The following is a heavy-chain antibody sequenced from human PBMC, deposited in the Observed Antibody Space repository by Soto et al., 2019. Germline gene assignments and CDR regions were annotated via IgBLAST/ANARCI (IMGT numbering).Heavy chain of an antibody. Sequence: PGGSLRLSCAASGFTFDDYAMHWVRQAPGKGLEWVSLISWDGGSTYYADSVKGRFTISRDNSKNSLYLQMNSLRAEDTALYYCAKELPYCRGWESPKVGMDVWGLASTV. V-gene: IGHV3-43D*04. CDR1: GFTFDDYA. D-gene: IGHD6-19*01. J-gene: IGHJ6*02. CDR3: AKELPYCRGWESPKVGMDV. CDR2: ISWDGGST.